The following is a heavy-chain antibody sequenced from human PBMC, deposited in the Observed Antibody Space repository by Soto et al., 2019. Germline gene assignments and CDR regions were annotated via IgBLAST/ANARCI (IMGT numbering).Heavy chain of an antibody. V-gene: IGHV4-31*03. J-gene: IGHJ5*02. CDR3: ARVAVIAAAGTFLSSWFDP. CDR1: GGSISSGGYY. CDR2: IYYSGST. D-gene: IGHD6-13*01. Sequence: SETLSLTCTVSGGSISSGGYYWSWIRQHPGKGLEWIGYIYYSGSTYYNPSLKSRVTISVDTSKNQFSLKLSSVTAADTAVYYCARVAVIAAAGTFLSSWFDPWGQGTLVTVSS.